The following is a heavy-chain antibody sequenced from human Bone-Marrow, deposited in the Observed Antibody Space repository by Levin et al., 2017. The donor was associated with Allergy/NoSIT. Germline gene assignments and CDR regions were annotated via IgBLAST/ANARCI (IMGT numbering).Heavy chain of an antibody. CDR1: GFPLSSDW. V-gene: IGHV3-7*01. CDR2: INQDGSEK. J-gene: IGHJ4*02. Sequence: GESLKISCAASGFPLSSDWMDWVRQAPGKGLEWVANINQDGSEKYYVDSVKGRFTTSRDNAKNLLYLQMNSLRVEDTAVYYCSRSLNYWGQGTLVTVSS. CDR3: SRSLNY.